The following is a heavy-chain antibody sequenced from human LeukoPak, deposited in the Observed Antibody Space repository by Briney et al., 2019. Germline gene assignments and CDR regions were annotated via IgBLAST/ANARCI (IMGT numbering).Heavy chain of an antibody. D-gene: IGHD6-19*01. V-gene: IGHV1-8*02. CDR3: ARGAVAPGSDY. CDR2: MNPNSGNT. J-gene: IGHJ4*02. Sequence: ASVKVSCKASGYTFTSYYMHWVRQATGQGLEWMGWMNPNSGNTGYAQKFQGRVTMTRNTSISTAYMELSSLRSEDTAVYYCARGAVAPGSDYWGQGTLVTVSS. CDR1: GYTFTSYY.